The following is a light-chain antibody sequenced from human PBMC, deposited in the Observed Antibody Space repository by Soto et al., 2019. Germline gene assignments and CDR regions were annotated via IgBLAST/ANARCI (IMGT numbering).Light chain of an antibody. J-gene: IGKJ1*01. CDR1: QSISSN. V-gene: IGKV3-15*01. Sequence: EVVMTQSPATLSVSPGERVTLSCRASQSISSNLVWYQQRPGQAPRLLIYGASARATGIPARFSGSGSGTEFTLTISSLQSEDFAVYTCQQYDNWPRTFGQGTRVEIK. CDR3: QQYDNWPRT. CDR2: GAS.